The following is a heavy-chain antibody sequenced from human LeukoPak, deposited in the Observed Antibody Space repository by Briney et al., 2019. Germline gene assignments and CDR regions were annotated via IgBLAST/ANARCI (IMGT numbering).Heavy chain of an antibody. CDR1: GDSISNCY. Sequence: NPSETLSLTCTVSGDSISNCYWSWIRQPPGKGLEWIGYIYYSGNTDYNPSLKSRVTISVDTSKNQFSLRLNSVTAADTAVYYCARYRNEALFAFDIWGQGTMVTVSS. CDR3: ARYRNEALFAFDI. D-gene: IGHD1-14*01. CDR2: IYYSGNT. V-gene: IGHV4-59*01. J-gene: IGHJ3*02.